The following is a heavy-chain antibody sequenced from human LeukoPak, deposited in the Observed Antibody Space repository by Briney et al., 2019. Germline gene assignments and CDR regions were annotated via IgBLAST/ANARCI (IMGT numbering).Heavy chain of an antibody. Sequence: ASVKVSCKASGYTFTGYYMRWVRQAPGQGLEWMGWINPNSGGTNYAQKFQGRVTMTRDTSISTAYMELSRLRSDDTAVYYCARDLGYCSSTSCSYYFDYWGQGTLVTVSS. J-gene: IGHJ4*02. CDR2: INPNSGGT. CDR3: ARDLGYCSSTSCSYYFDY. D-gene: IGHD2-2*01. V-gene: IGHV1-2*02. CDR1: GYTFTGYY.